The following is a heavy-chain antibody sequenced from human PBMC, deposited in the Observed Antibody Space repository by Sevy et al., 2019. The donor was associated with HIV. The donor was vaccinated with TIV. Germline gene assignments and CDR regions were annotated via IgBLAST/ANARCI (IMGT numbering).Heavy chain of an antibody. D-gene: IGHD3-3*01. V-gene: IGHV3-15*01. Sequence: GGSLRLSCAASGFTFSKAWMTWVRQAPGKGLEWVGRIKSRADGGTTDYAAPVKGRFSISRDDSKNTLYLQMNSLKIEGTAGYYCTTKGDFWSGYQFFEYWGQGTLVTVSS. CDR1: GFTFSKAW. J-gene: IGHJ4*02. CDR2: IKSRADGGTT. CDR3: TTKGDFWSGYQFFEY.